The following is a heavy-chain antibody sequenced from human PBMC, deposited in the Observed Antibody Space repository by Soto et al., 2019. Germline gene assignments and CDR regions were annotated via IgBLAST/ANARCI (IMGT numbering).Heavy chain of an antibody. CDR2: LYSGGIT. Sequence: EVQLVESGGGLVQPGGSLRLSCAASGFTVSSYYMTWVRQAPGKGLEWVSVLYSGGITKYADSVKGRFTIFRDNSKNTLYLQMNSLRAEDTAVYYCARDKYDSRGYYYYGMDVWGQGTTVTVSS. D-gene: IGHD3-22*01. J-gene: IGHJ6*02. CDR3: ARDKYDSRGYYYYGMDV. V-gene: IGHV3-66*01. CDR1: GFTVSSYY.